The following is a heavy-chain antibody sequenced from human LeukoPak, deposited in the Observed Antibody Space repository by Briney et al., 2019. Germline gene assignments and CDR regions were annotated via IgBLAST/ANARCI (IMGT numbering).Heavy chain of an antibody. CDR1: ADSMLDHF. J-gene: IGHJ4*02. V-gene: IGHV4-59*08. CDR3: ARTGDVYDTLTGYSYFFDY. D-gene: IGHD3-9*01. CDR2: IYYRETT. Sequence: SEPLSLTCPVSADSMLDHFWSWIRQPPGKGLEWIGYIYYRETTNYNPSLKSRVTISIDKSKRQFSLRLNSVTASDTAVYYCARTGDVYDTLTGYSYFFDYWGQGTLVTVSS.